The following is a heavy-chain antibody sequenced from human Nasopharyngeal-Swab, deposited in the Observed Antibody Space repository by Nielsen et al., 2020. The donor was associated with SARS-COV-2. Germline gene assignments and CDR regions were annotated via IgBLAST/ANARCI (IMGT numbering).Heavy chain of an antibody. Sequence: VRQAPGKGLEWVAFISSETDTKHYGDSVKGRFTISRDNAKNSLYLQMNSLRAEDTAVYYCARETRFGYCSGGSCYGDFDYWGQGALVTVSS. D-gene: IGHD2-15*01. J-gene: IGHJ4*02. V-gene: IGHV3-48*04. CDR2: ISSETDTK. CDR3: ARETRFGYCSGGSCYGDFDY.